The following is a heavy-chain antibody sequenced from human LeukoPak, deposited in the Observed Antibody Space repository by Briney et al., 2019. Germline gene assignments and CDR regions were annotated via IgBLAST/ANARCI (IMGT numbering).Heavy chain of an antibody. D-gene: IGHD5-18*01. CDR3: TPYVDTAMGIFDY. J-gene: IGHJ4*02. CDR1: GVTFSNVW. Sequence: GGSLRLSCKASGVTFSNVWMSWVRQAPGMGLEWVGRIKSKTDGGTTDYAAPVKGRFTISRDDSKNTLCLQMNSLKTEDTAVYYCTPYVDTAMGIFDYWGQGTLVTVSS. V-gene: IGHV3-15*01. CDR2: IKSKTDGGTT.